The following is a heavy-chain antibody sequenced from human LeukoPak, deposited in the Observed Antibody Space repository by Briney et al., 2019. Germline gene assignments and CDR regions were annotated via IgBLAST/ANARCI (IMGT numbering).Heavy chain of an antibody. Sequence: GGSLRLSCAASGFTFSSYVMSWVRQVPGKGLKWVSAISDSGGSTYYADSVKGRFTISRDNSKNTLYLQMNSLRAEDTAVYYCARDHGYSYGYYYDSSGYYYFDYWGQGTLVTVSS. CDR1: GFTFSSYV. V-gene: IGHV3-23*01. D-gene: IGHD3-22*01. CDR3: ARDHGYSYGYYYDSSGYYYFDY. CDR2: ISDSGGST. J-gene: IGHJ4*02.